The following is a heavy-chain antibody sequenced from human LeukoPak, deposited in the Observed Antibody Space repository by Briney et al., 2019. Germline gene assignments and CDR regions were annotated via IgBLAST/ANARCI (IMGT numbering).Heavy chain of an antibody. CDR1: GLAFSSYA. CDR3: AKACGGDCYLYYFDY. CDR2: ISGSGGST. D-gene: IGHD2-21*02. J-gene: IGHJ4*02. V-gene: IGHV3-23*01. Sequence: PGRSLRLSCAASGLAFSSYAMSWGRQAPGKGLEWVSAISGSGGSTYYADSVKGRFTISRDNSKNTLYLQMNSLRAEDTAVYYCAKACGGDCYLYYFDYWGQGTLVTVSS.